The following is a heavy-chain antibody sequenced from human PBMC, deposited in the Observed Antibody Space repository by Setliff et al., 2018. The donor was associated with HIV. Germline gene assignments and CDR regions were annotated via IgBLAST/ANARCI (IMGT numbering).Heavy chain of an antibody. CDR2: ISAYNGNT. D-gene: IGHD3-22*01. CDR1: GYTFTDYY. CDR3: AREIGDYYDSSGYYPPTDYYYGMDV. V-gene: IGHV1-18*04. J-gene: IGHJ6*02. Sequence: ASVKVSCKASGYTFTDYYIHWVRQAPGQGLEWMDWISAYNGNTNYAQKLQGRVTMTTDTSTSTAYMELRSLRSDDTAVYYCAREIGDYYDSSGYYPPTDYYYGMDVWGQGTTVTVSS.